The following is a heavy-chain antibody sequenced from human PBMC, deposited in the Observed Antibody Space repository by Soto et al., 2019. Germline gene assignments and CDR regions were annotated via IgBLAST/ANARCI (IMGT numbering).Heavy chain of an antibody. D-gene: IGHD6-6*01. CDR2: IIPIFGTA. CDR3: ARGEYSSSARFDY. Sequence: SVKVSCKASGGTFSSYAISWVRQAPGQGLEWMGGIIPIFGTANYAQRFQGRVTITADESTSTAYMELSSLRSEDTAVYYCARGEYSSSARFDYWGQGTLVTVSS. V-gene: IGHV1-69*13. CDR1: GGTFSSYA. J-gene: IGHJ4*02.